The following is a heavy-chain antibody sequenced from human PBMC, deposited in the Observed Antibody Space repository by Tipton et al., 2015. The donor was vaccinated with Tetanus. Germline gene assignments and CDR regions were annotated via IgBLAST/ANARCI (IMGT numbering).Heavy chain of an antibody. Sequence: QLVQSGAEVKKNGESLKISCKGSGYIFNNYWIGRERQKPGKGLEWMGIIYPGDSDTRYSSSVQGQVTISVDKSINIACLQWSSLKASDTSMFYCARGHFTDGGCNFDVWGQGALVTVAS. CDR3: ARGHFTDGGCNFDV. J-gene: IGHJ4*02. D-gene: IGHD2-8*02. V-gene: IGHV5-51*01. CDR2: IYPGDSDT. CDR1: GYIFNNYW.